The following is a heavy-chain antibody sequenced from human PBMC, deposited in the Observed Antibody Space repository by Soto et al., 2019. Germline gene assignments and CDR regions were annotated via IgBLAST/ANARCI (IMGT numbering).Heavy chain of an antibody. D-gene: IGHD5-12*01. Sequence: GGSLRLSCAASGFTFSSYGMHWVRQAPGKGLEWVAVISYDGSNKYYADSVKGRFTISRDNSKNTLYLQMNSLRAEDTAVYYCAKVTGDSGYELLDYWGQGTLVTVSS. CDR1: GFTFSSYG. J-gene: IGHJ4*02. CDR2: ISYDGSNK. CDR3: AKVTGDSGYELLDY. V-gene: IGHV3-30*18.